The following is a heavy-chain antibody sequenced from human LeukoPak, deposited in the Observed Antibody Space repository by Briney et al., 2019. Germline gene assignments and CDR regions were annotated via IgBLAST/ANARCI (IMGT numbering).Heavy chain of an antibody. CDR3: ARVSKSSGDYVHYYYGMDV. J-gene: IGHJ6*02. V-gene: IGHV4-59*01. CDR2: IYYSGST. D-gene: IGHD4-17*01. CDR1: GGSISSYY. Sequence: SETLSLTCTVSGGSISSYYWSWIRQPPGKGLEWIGYIYYSGSTNYNPSLKSRVTISVDTSKSQFSLKLSSVTAADTAVYYCARVSKSSGDYVHYYYGMDVWGQGTTVTVSS.